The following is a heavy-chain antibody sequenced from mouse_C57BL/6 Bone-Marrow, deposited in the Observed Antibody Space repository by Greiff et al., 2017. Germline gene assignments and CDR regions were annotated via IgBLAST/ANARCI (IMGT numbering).Heavy chain of an antibody. CDR1: GYTFTTYP. CDR2: FHPYNDDP. Sequence: QVQLQQSGPVLVKPGPSVKLSCKASGYTFTTYPIEWMKQNHGKSLEWIGKFHPYNDDPKYNEKFKGKATLTVEKSSSTVYLELSRLTSDDSAVYYCARCGNYGGCSFDHWGQGTTLTVSS. D-gene: IGHD2-1*01. V-gene: IGHV1-47*01. J-gene: IGHJ2*01. CDR3: ARCGNYGGCSFDH.